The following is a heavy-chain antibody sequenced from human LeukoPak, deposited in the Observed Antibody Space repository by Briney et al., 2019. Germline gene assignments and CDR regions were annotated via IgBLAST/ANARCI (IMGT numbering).Heavy chain of an antibody. Sequence: ASVKVSCKASGYTFTGYYMHWVRQAPGQGLEWMGWINPNSGGTNYAQKLQGRVTMTTDTSTSTAYMELRSLRSDDTAVYYCARDGYYYDSSGYYYYYYMDVWGKGTTVTISS. V-gene: IGHV1-2*02. CDR2: INPNSGGT. J-gene: IGHJ6*03. CDR3: ARDGYYYDSSGYYYYYYMDV. D-gene: IGHD3-22*01. CDR1: GYTFTGYY.